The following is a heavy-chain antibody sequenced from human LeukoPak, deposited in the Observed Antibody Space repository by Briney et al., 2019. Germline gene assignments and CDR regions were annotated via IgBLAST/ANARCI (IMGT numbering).Heavy chain of an antibody. CDR2: INPNSGGT. CDR3: AREPGRYSSGWYVNDY. D-gene: IGHD6-19*01. Sequence: ASVKVSCKASGYTFTDYYIHWVRQAPGQGLEWMGWINPNSGGTNYAQKFQGRVTMTRDTSISTAYMELSRLRSDDTAVYYCAREPGRYSSGWYVNDYWGQGTLVTVSS. CDR1: GYTFTDYY. J-gene: IGHJ4*02. V-gene: IGHV1-2*02.